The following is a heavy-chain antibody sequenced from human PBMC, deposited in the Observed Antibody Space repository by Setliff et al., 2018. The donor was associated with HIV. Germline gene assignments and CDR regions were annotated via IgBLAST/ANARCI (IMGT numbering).Heavy chain of an antibody. J-gene: IGHJ4*02. CDR1: GGNFDTFG. D-gene: IGHD6-6*01. CDR3: ARDLFGPWYSGSSGLAY. CDR2: IIPPLNKS. Sequence: AASVKVSCKASGGNFDTFGVSWVRQAPGQGLEWMGSIIPPLNKSNYAQKFQDKVSIIADELTATTYMELSRLRSDDTGIYYCARDLFGPWYSGSSGLAYWGQGTQVTVSS. V-gene: IGHV1-69*10.